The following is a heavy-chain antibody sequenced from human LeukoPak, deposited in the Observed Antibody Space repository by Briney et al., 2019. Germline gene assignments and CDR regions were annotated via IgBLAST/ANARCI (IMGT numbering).Heavy chain of an antibody. CDR3: ARLRCGGGSCYPFDY. CDR2: IYYSGST. J-gene: IGHJ4*02. V-gene: IGHV4-39*01. CDR1: GGSISSGGYY. Sequence: SETLSLTCTVSGGSISSGGYYWGWIRQPPGKGLEWIGSIYYSGSTYYNPSLKSRVTISVDTSKNQFSLKLSSVTAADTAVYYCARLRCGGGSCYPFDYWGQGTLVTVSS. D-gene: IGHD2-15*01.